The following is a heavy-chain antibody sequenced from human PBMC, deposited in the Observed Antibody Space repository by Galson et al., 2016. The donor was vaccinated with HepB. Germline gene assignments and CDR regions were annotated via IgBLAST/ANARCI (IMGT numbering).Heavy chain of an antibody. CDR3: ARHRFDSGIYYPYDI. CDR1: GGSISSSISY. Sequence: SETLSLTCTVSGGSISSSISYWGWIRQAPGQGLECIGTIHYTGSTYYTPPLKSRVSMSLDTSKNQFSLKLSSLTAADTALYYCARHRFDSGIYYPYDIWGQGTMVTVSS. J-gene: IGHJ3*02. D-gene: IGHD3-10*01. V-gene: IGHV4-39*01. CDR2: IHYTGST.